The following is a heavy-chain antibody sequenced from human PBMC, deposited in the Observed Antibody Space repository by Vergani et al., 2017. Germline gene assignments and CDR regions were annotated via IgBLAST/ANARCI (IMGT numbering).Heavy chain of an antibody. V-gene: IGHV3-30-3*01. J-gene: IGHJ4*02. Sequence: QVQLVESGGGVVQPGTSLILSCVVSGFALNRHAMYWVRQAPGKGLEWVVGISFDGTNEYYPDLVKGRFTISRDIAKNTLYLQVRSLRLEDTGVYHCVRDRGLXAGGRCYTEAWDYWGQGVLITVSS. D-gene: IGHD2-2*02. CDR2: ISFDGTNE. CDR3: VRDRGLXAGGRCYTEAWDY. CDR1: GFALNRHA.